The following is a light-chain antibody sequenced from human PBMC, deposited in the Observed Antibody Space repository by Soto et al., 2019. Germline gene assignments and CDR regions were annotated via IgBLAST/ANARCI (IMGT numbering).Light chain of an antibody. Sequence: DIVLTQSPDSLAVSLGERATIKCKSSQSVFYGSNNKNYLAWYQHKPGQPPRLLIYWASTRESGVPDRFTGSGSRTDFTLTISSLQAEDVAVYYFLQYPLGLALTFGGGTGVEI. V-gene: IGKV4-1*01. CDR2: WAS. CDR3: LQYPLGLALT. CDR1: QSVFYGSNNKNY. J-gene: IGKJ4*01.